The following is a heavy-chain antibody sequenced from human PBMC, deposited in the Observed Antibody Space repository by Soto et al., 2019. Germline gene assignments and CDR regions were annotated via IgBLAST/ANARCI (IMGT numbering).Heavy chain of an antibody. CDR3: ARGYSSGYLGNWYDP. CDR2: IYYSGVT. J-gene: IGHJ5*02. V-gene: IGHV4-31*03. CDR1: GGSISRGGYY. Sequence: SETLSLTCTVSGGSISRGGYYWSLIRQHPGKGLGWIVNIYYSGVTHYNPSLKSRVTISGDTSRNQFSLKLSAVTAADTAVYYCARGYSSGYLGNWYDPWGQRTLVNVSS. D-gene: IGHD3-22*01.